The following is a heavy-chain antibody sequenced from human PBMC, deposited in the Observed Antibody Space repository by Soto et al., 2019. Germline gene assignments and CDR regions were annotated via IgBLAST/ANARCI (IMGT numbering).Heavy chain of an antibody. V-gene: IGHV4-61*01. CDR3: ATTRRGIAVAGTSSSFDY. Sequence: SETLSLTCTVSGGSVSSGSYYWSWIRQPPGKGLEWIGYIYYSGSTNYNPSLKSRVTISVDTSKNQFSLKLSSATAADTAVYYCATTRRGIAVAGTSSSFDYWGQGTLVTVSS. CDR2: IYYSGST. D-gene: IGHD6-19*01. J-gene: IGHJ4*02. CDR1: GGSVSSGSYY.